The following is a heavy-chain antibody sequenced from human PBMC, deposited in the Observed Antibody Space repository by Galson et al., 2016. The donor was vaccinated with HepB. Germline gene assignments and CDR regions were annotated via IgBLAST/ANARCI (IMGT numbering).Heavy chain of an antibody. V-gene: IGHV4-4*02. D-gene: IGHD4/OR15-4a*01. CDR1: GGSISSSNW. J-gene: IGHJ4*02. CDR3: AGQTMVTRAFDY. CDR2: IYHSGST. Sequence: SETLSLTCAVSGGSISSSNWWSWVRQPPGKGLEWIGEIYHSGSTKYNPSLKSRVTISVDTSKNQFSLNLSSVTAADTAIYYCAGQTMVTRAFDYWGQGALVAVSS.